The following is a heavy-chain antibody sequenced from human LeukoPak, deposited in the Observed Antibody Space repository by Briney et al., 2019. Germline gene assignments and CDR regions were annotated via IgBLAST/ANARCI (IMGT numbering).Heavy chain of an antibody. CDR1: GFTFSSYE. CDR3: ARGRVATISYYYYYMDV. D-gene: IGHD5-12*01. V-gene: IGHV3-48*03. Sequence: GGSLRLSCAASGFTFSSYEMNWVRQAPGKGLEWVSYISSSGSTIYYADSVKGQFTISRDNAKNSLYLQMNSLRAEDTAVYYCARGRVATISYYYYYMDVWGKGTTVTVSS. J-gene: IGHJ6*03. CDR2: ISSSGSTI.